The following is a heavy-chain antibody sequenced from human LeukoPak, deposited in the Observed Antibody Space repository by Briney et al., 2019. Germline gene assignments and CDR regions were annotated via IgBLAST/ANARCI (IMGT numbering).Heavy chain of an antibody. CDR3: ADFGVVTNWFDP. CDR2: IDPESGER. Sequence: GASVKVSCKVSGYTFTEMSSHWVRQTPGKGLEWLGGIDPESGERVYAQNFRGRVTMSEDTSTDTAYMEVSSLRSEDTAIYYCADFGVVTNWFDPWGQGTLVTVSS. CDR1: GYTFTEMS. D-gene: IGHD3-3*01. V-gene: IGHV1-24*01. J-gene: IGHJ5*02.